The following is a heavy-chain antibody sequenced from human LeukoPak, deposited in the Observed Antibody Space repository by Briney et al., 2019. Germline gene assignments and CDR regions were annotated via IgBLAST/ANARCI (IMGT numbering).Heavy chain of an antibody. CDR3: TALARDY. CDR2: IHNDGST. D-gene: IGHD3-3*02. CDR1: GFIVSSNY. V-gene: IGHV3-53*01. Sequence: GGSLRLSCAASGFIVSSNYMTWLRQAPGKGLEWVSVIHNDGSTYYADSVKGRFTISRDNSKNTLYLQMNSLRVEDTAVYYCTALARDYWGQGILATVSS. J-gene: IGHJ4*02.